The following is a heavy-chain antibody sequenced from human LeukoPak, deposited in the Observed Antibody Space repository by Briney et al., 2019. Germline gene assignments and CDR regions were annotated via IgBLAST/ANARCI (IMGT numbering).Heavy chain of an antibody. Sequence: ASVKVSCKASGYTFTGYYMHWVRQAPGQGLEWMGLINPNTGGTNYVQRFQGRVTMTRDTSISTVYMDLRSLRSDDTAVYYCARDRWQQLDWFDPWGQGTLVIVSS. J-gene: IGHJ5*02. CDR3: ARDRWQQLDWFDP. CDR1: GYTFTGYY. CDR2: INPNTGGT. V-gene: IGHV1-2*02. D-gene: IGHD6-13*01.